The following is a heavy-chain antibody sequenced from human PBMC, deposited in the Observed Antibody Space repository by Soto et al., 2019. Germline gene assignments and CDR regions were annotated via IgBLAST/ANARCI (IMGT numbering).Heavy chain of an antibody. CDR1: GFTFSSFS. CDR2: ISYYGSTK. CDR3: ARATTVAGTPEFDS. D-gene: IGHD6-19*01. J-gene: IGHJ4*02. V-gene: IGHV3-30-3*01. Sequence: VQLEESGGGVVQPGRSLSLSCAASGFTFSSFSLHWVRQATGKGLEWLALISYYGSTKYNPDSVEGRFIISRDNSKNTLYSQLNSLRPEDTAVYYGARATTVAGTPEFDSWGQGTLVTVSS.